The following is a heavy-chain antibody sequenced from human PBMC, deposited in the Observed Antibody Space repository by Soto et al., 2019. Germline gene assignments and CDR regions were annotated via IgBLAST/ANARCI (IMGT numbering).Heavy chain of an antibody. CDR1: GGSISSYY. D-gene: IGHD6-13*01. CDR3: ASSDPYSSSWENNWFDP. Sequence: SETLSLTCTVSGGSISSYYWSWIRQPPGKGLEWIGYIYYSGSTNYNPSLKSRVTISVDTSKDQFSLKLSSVTAADTAVYYCASSDPYSSSWENNWFDPCGQGTLVTVSS. V-gene: IGHV4-59*01. J-gene: IGHJ5*02. CDR2: IYYSGST.